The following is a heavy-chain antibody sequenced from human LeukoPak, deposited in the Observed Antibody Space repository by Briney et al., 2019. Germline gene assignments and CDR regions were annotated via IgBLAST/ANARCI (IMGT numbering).Heavy chain of an antibody. D-gene: IGHD2-2*03. J-gene: IGHJ6*03. V-gene: IGHV4-59*01. CDR1: GGSISSYY. CDR3: ARDGYRLSGYFYYMDV. CDR2: ISYSGGT. Sequence: PSETLSLTCTVSGGSISSYYWTWIRQPPGKGLEWIAYISYSGGTNYNPSLKSRITISVDTSKNQLSLKLSSVTAADTAVYYCARDGYRLSGYFYYMDVRGKGTTVTVSS.